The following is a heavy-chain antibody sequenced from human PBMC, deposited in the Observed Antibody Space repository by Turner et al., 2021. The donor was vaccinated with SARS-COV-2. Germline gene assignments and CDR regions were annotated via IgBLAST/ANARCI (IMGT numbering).Heavy chain of an antibody. CDR1: GGSISSGSYY. J-gene: IGHJ5*02. CDR2: IYTSGST. Sequence: QVQLQESGPGLVKPFQTLYLTCTVSGGSISSGSYYWSWIRQPAGKGLEWIGRIYTSGSTNYNPTLKSRVTISVDTSKNQFSLKLSSVTAADTAVYYCVIQLYAYNWFDPWGQGTLVTVSS. D-gene: IGHD5-18*01. CDR3: VIQLYAYNWFDP. V-gene: IGHV4-61*02.